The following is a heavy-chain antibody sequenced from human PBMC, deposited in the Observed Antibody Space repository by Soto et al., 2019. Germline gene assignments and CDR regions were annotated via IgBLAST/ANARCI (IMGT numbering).Heavy chain of an antibody. J-gene: IGHJ4*02. D-gene: IGHD2-15*01. V-gene: IGHV4-59*01. CDR1: GGSIISYY. Sequence: LEILSLTCTVSGGSIISYYWSWIRQPPGKGLEWIGYIYYSGSTNYNPSLKSRVTISVDTSKNQFSLKLSSVTAADTAVYYCASRYCSGGSCQFDYWGQGTLVTVSS. CDR3: ASRYCSGGSCQFDY. CDR2: IYYSGST.